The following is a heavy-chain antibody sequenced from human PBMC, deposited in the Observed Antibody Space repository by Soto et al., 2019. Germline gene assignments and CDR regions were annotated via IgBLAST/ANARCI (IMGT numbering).Heavy chain of an antibody. J-gene: IGHJ4*02. CDR3: AQAPSTRYADR. CDR1: AFVFREYA. V-gene: IGHV3-23*01. CDR2: ISRGGRYT. Sequence: EVHLLESGGDLVQPGGSLRLSCVASAFVFREYAMSWVRQAPGKGLEWVSTISRGGRYTHYADSVEGRFTISRDNSKNTLDLQMYSLRDEDTAVYYCAQAPSTRYADRWGQGTLVTVSS. D-gene: IGHD3-16*02.